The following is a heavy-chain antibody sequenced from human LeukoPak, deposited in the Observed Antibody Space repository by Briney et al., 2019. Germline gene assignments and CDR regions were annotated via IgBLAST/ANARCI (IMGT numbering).Heavy chain of an antibody. CDR1: GFTFDDYG. CDR2: INWNGGST. J-gene: IGHJ3*02. V-gene: IGHV3-20*04. CDR3: AIVYSSSWMHAFDI. Sequence: GSLSLSCAASGFTFDDYGMSWVRQAPGKGLEWVSGINWNGGSTGYADSVKGRFTISRDNAKNSLYLQMNSLRAEDTALYYCAIVYSSSWMHAFDIWGQGTMVTVSS. D-gene: IGHD6-13*01.